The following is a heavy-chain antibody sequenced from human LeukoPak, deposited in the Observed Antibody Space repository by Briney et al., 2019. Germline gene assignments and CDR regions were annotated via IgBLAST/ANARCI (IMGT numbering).Heavy chain of an antibody. J-gene: IGHJ4*02. V-gene: IGHV1-3*01. D-gene: IGHD6-13*01. Sequence: ASVKVSCKASGYTFNNYVMYWVRQAPGQRVEWMGWINAGNGNTKYSQKLQGRVTITRDTSASTAYMELSSLRSEDTAVYYCARGVSSSSWYTVNYFDYWGQGTLVTVSS. CDR3: ARGVSSSSWYTVNYFDY. CDR2: INAGNGNT. CDR1: GYTFNNYV.